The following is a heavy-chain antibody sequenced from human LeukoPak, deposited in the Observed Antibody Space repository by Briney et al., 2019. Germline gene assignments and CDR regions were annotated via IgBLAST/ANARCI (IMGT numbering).Heavy chain of an antibody. J-gene: IGHJ6*02. D-gene: IGHD5-12*01. CDR1: GGSISSYY. CDR3: ARDPLVEGYDSNYYGMDV. Sequence: PSETLSLTCTVSGGSISSYYWSWIRQPAGKGLEWIGRIYTSGSTNYNPSLKSRVTMSVDTSKNQFSLKLSSVTAADTAVYYCARDPLVEGYDSNYYGMDVWGQGTTVTVSS. V-gene: IGHV4-4*07. CDR2: IYTSGST.